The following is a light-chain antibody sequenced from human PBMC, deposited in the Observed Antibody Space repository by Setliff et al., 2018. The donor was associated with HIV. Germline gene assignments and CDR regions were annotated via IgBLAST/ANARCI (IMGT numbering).Light chain of an antibody. V-gene: IGLV2-14*01. CDR1: SSNVGAYKY. Sequence: QSALTQPASVSGSPGQSIAISCTGTSSNVGAYKYVSWYQQHPGKAPRLLIYEVNNRPSGVSNRFSGSKSGNTASLTISGLQAEDEADYYCSSYTSSNTLYFYVFGTGTKVTVL. J-gene: IGLJ1*01. CDR3: SSYTSSNTLYFYV. CDR2: EVN.